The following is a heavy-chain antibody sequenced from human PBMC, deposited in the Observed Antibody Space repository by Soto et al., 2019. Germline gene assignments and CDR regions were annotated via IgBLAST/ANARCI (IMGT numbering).Heavy chain of an antibody. D-gene: IGHD3-3*01. Sequence: PGGSLRLSCTASGFTFGDYAMSWVRQAPGKGLEWVGFIRSKAYGGTTEYAASVKGRFTISRDDSKSIAYLQMSSLKTEDTAVYYCTRDYDFWSGPYSYYFDYWGQGTLVTVSS. CDR2: IRSKAYGGTT. J-gene: IGHJ4*02. CDR1: GFTFGDYA. CDR3: TRDYDFWSGPYSYYFDY. V-gene: IGHV3-49*04.